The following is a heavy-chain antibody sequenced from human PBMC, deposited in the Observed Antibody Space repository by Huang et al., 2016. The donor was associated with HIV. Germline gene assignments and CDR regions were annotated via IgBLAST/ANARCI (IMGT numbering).Heavy chain of an antibody. D-gene: IGHD3-22*01. V-gene: IGHV3-48*01. CDR1: GYTFSTYS. CDR2: IRKNSGAT. Sequence: EVQLVESGGGLAQPGGSLSLSCVASGYTFSTYSMNWVRQAPGKGLEVVSYIRKNSGATSDAEAVKGRFTVSRDNVKNALYLQMNRLRVEDTAMYYCVRDSSSGLQLRYWGQGALVIVS. CDR3: VRDSSSGLQLRY. J-gene: IGHJ4*02.